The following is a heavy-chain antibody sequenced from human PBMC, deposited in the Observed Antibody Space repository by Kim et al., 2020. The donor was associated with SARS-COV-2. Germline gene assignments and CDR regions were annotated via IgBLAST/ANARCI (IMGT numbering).Heavy chain of an antibody. D-gene: IGHD6-6*01. J-gene: IGHJ6*01. CDR3: ARESRSSSSFSYYYYGMEG. CDR1: GFTFSTYS. CDR2: ISSSSRTI. Sequence: GGSLRLSCAASGFTFSTYSMNWVRQAPGKGLEWVSYISSSSRTIYYADSVKGRFTISRDNAKNSLYLQMNSMRAGDTAVYYCARESRSSSSFSYYYYGMEGWGQGTKGTGSS. V-gene: IGHV3-48*04.